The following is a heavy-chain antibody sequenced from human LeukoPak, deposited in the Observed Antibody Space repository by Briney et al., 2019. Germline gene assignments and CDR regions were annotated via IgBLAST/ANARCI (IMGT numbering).Heavy chain of an antibody. D-gene: IGHD3-9*01. J-gene: IGHJ4*02. CDR2: ISAYNGNT. V-gene: IGHV1-18*01. CDR3: ARDTPELRYFDWSIDY. Sequence: GASVKVSCKASGYTFTSYGISWVRQAPGQGLEWMGWISAYNGNTNYAQKLQGRVTMTTDTSTSTAYMELRSLRSDDTAVYYCARDTPELRYFDWSIDYWGQGTLVTVSS. CDR1: GYTFTSYG.